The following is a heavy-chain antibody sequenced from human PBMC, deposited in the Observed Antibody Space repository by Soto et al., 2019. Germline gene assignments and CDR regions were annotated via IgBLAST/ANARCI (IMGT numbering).Heavy chain of an antibody. V-gene: IGHV1-2*04. J-gene: IGHJ4*02. CDR1: GYTFTDYY. Sequence: QVQLVQSGAEVKKPGASVKVSCKASGYTFTDYYLHWVRQAPGQGLEWMGWINPNSGGTHYAQKFQGWVAMTPDTSITTAYMELNRLTSADTAVYYCARDWGHYYGSGSFPSPHPSDIWGQGTLVTVSS. CDR2: INPNSGGT. CDR3: ARDWGHYYGSGSFPSPHPSDI. D-gene: IGHD3-10*01.